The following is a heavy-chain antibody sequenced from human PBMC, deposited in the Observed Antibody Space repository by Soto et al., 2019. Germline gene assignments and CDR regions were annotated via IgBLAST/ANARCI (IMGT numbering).Heavy chain of an antibody. CDR3: ARDLGSGYDPGDY. V-gene: IGHV1-69*12. J-gene: IGHJ4*02. CDR2: IISIFGTP. Sequence: QVQLVQSGAEAKKPGSSVKVSCKASGGTFNSYVFNWVRQAPGQGLEWMGGIISIFGTPNYGQKFQGRVTITADESTSTGFMELSSLTSEDTAIYYCARDLGSGYDPGDYWGQGTLVTVSS. D-gene: IGHD5-12*01. CDR1: GGTFNSYV.